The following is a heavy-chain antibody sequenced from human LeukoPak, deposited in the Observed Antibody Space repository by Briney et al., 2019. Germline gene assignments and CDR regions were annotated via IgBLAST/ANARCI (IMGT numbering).Heavy chain of an antibody. CDR3: ARTAGATFYYFDY. D-gene: IGHD1-26*01. V-gene: IGHV4-34*01. J-gene: IGHJ4*02. CDR2: INHSGST. CDR1: SGSFSGYY. Sequence: SETLSLTCAVYSGSFSGYYWSWIRQPPGKGLEWIGEINHSGSTNYNPSLKSRVTISVDTSKNQFSLKLSSVTAADTAVYYCARTAGATFYYFDYWGQGTLVTVSS.